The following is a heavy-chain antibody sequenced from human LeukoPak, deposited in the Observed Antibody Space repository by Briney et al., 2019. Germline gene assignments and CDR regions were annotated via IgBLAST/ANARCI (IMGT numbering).Heavy chain of an antibody. CDR1: AYSFTSYW. D-gene: IGHD5-18*01. CDR2: IYPGDSDT. J-gene: IGHJ5*02. Sequence: GESLKISCKCSAYSFTSYWIGWVRQMPGKGLEWMGIIYPGDSDTRYSPSFQGQVTISADKSISTAYLQWSSLKASDTAMYYCARRNVDTAMVTNWFDPWGQGTLVTVSS. V-gene: IGHV5-51*01. CDR3: ARRNVDTAMVTNWFDP.